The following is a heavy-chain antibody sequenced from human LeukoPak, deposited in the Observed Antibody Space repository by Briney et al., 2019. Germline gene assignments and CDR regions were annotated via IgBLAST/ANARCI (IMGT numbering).Heavy chain of an antibody. CDR3: ARDTSQNGARGGLHAPEYYFDY. D-gene: IGHD5-24*01. Sequence: ASVKVSCKASGYTFTSYGISWVRQAPGQGLEWMGWISAYNGNTNYAQELQGRVTMTTDTSTSTAYMELRSLRSDDTAVYYCARDTSQNGARGGLHAPEYYFDYWGQGTLVTVSS. J-gene: IGHJ4*02. CDR2: ISAYNGNT. CDR1: GYTFTSYG. V-gene: IGHV1-18*01.